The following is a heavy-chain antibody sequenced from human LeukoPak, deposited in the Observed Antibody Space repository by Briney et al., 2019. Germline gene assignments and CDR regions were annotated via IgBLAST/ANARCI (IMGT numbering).Heavy chain of an antibody. CDR3: ARDSGSYLQPTDY. V-gene: IGHV3-23*01. CDR2: ITGNGGST. D-gene: IGHD1-26*01. CDR1: RFTFRTYA. Sequence: GGSLRLSCAASRFTFRTYAMTWVRQAPGKGLEWVSSITGNGGSTYYADSVKGRFTISRDNSKNTLYLQMDSLRAEDTAVYHCARDSGSYLQPTDYWGQGTLVTVSS. J-gene: IGHJ4*02.